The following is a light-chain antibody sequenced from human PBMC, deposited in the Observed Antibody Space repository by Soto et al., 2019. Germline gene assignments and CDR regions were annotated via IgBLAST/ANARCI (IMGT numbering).Light chain of an antibody. CDR1: ESISRDY. CDR3: QQYGGSPRT. Sequence: EIVLTQSPGTLSLSPGQRATLSCRASESISRDYLAWYQQRLGQAPRLLIYGASSGATGIPDRFSGSGSGTDFTLTISRLEPEDFAIYYCQQYGGSPRTFGQGTRLEIK. J-gene: IGKJ5*01. CDR2: GAS. V-gene: IGKV3-20*01.